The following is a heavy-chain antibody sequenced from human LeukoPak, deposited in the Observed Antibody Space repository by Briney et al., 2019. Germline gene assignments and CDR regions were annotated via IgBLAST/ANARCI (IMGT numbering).Heavy chain of an antibody. CDR3: ARAKENTAMVTGLDY. CDR1: GGSISGGSYY. V-gene: IGHV4-61*02. Sequence: SQTLSLTCTVSGGSISGGSYYWSWIRQPAGQGLEWIVRIYTSGSTNYNPSLKSRVTISVDTSKNQFSLKLSSVTAADTAVYYCARAKENTAMVTGLDYWGQGTLVTVSS. D-gene: IGHD5-18*01. J-gene: IGHJ4*02. CDR2: IYTSGST.